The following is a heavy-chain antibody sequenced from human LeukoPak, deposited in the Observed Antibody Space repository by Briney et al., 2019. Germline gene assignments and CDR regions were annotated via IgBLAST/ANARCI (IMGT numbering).Heavy chain of an antibody. J-gene: IGHJ4*02. D-gene: IGHD5-18*01. Sequence: GGSLRLSCAASGFTFSSYAMSWVRQAPGKGLEWVSAISGSGGSTYYADSVKGRFTISRDNSKNTLYLQMNSLRVEDTAVYYCAKEPDRGYSYGRETHFDYWGQGTLVTVSS. CDR2: ISGSGGST. CDR3: AKEPDRGYSYGRETHFDY. CDR1: GFTFSSYA. V-gene: IGHV3-23*01.